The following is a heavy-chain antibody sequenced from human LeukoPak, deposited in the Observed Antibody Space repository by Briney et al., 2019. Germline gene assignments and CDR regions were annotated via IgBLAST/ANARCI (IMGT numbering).Heavy chain of an antibody. CDR3: ATPYCSSLSCLDVFNM. CDR2: KYYNGGA. V-gene: IGHV4-31*03. J-gene: IGHJ3*02. Sequence: SETLSLTCNVSGVSVSDGRYYWTWIRQHPGKGLEWIGYKYYNGGAKYNPSLKSRLTISIDTSKNQFSLQLTSVTAADTATYYCATPYCSSLSCLDVFNMWGQGTRVTVSS. CDR1: GVSVSDGRYY. D-gene: IGHD2-2*01.